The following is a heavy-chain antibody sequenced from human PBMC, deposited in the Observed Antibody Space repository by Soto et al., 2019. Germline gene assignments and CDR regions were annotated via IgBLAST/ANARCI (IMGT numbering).Heavy chain of an antibody. CDR2: IWYDGISK. Sequence: QVQLAESGGGVAQPGRSLRLSCAASGFIFRSYDMHWVRQAPGKGLEWVACIWYDGISKYYADSVTGRFTISRDNSKKTRYQLMENLRAEATAVYYCVREADAGVVWFGNTDYWGQGTLVTVSS. CDR3: VREADAGVVWFGNTDY. CDR1: GFIFRSYD. V-gene: IGHV3-33*01. D-gene: IGHD3-10*01. J-gene: IGHJ4*02.